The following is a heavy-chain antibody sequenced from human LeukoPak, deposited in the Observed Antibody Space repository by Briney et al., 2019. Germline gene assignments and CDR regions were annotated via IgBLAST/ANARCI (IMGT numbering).Heavy chain of an antibody. D-gene: IGHD6-13*01. CDR3: ARRAISSSWYRQGEYYFDY. CDR2: INHSGST. CDR1: GGSFSGYY. V-gene: IGHV4-34*01. J-gene: IGHJ4*02. Sequence: SETLSLTCAVYGGSFSGYYWSWIRQPPGKGLKWIGEINHSGSTNYNPSLKSRVTISVDTSKNQFSLKLSSVTAADTAVYYCARRAISSSWYRQGEYYFDYWGQGILVTVSS.